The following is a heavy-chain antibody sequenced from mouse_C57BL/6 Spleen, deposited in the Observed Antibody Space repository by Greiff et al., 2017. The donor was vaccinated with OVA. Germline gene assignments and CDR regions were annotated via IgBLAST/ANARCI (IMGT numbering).Heavy chain of an antibody. J-gene: IGHJ3*01. V-gene: IGHV5-17*01. CDR1: GFTFSDYG. Sequence: DVKLVESGGGLVKPGGSLKLSCAASGFTFSDYGMHWVRQAPEKGLEWVAYISSGSSTIYYADTVKGRFTISRDNAKNTLCLQMTSLRSEDTAMYYCAKRKAYGSFAYWGQGTLVTVSA. CDR2: ISSGSSTI. CDR3: AKRKAYGSFAY. D-gene: IGHD1-1*01.